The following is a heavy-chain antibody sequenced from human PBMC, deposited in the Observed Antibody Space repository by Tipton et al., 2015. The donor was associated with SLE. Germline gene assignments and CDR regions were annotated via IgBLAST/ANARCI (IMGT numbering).Heavy chain of an antibody. CDR1: GGSISSSSYY. D-gene: IGHD1-26*01. V-gene: IGHV4-39*07. CDR2: IYYSGST. CDR3: ARVDSGNLLFDF. Sequence: TLSLTCTVSGGSISSSSYYWGWIRQPPGKGLEWIGSIYYSGSTYYNPSLKSRVTISVDTSKNQFSLKLSPVTAADTAMYYCARVDSGNLLFDFWGQGTLVTVSS. J-gene: IGHJ4*02.